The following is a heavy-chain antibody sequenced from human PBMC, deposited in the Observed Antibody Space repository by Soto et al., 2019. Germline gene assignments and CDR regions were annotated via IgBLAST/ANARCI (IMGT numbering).Heavy chain of an antibody. CDR2: IYYSGST. CDR3: ARAIVLMVYAPGGYGMDV. CDR1: GGSISSYY. V-gene: IGHV4-59*08. D-gene: IGHD2-8*01. Sequence: TLSLTCSVSGGSISSYYWSWIRQPPGKGLEWIGYIYYSGSTYYNPSLKSRVTISVDTSENQFSLKLSSVTAADTAVYYCARAIVLMVYAPGGYGMDVWGQGTTVTVSS. J-gene: IGHJ6*02.